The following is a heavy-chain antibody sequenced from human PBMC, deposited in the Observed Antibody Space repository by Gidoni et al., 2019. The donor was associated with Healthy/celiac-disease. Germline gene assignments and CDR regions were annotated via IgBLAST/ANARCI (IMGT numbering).Heavy chain of an antibody. V-gene: IGHV3-48*02. D-gene: IGHD2-15*01. CDR3: AAVLVAATIFDY. CDR1: GFTFSSYS. CDR2: ISSSRSTI. J-gene: IGHJ4*02. Sequence: EVQLVESGGGLVQPGGSLRISWAASGFTFSSYSMNWVRQAPGKVLEWVSYISSSRSTIYYADSVKGRFTISRDNAKNSLYLQMNSLRDEDTAVYYCAAVLVAATIFDYWGQGTLVTVSS.